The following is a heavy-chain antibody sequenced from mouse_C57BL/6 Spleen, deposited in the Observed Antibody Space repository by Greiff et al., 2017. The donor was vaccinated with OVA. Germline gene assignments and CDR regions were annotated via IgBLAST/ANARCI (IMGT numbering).Heavy chain of an antibody. J-gene: IGHJ2*01. CDR1: GYTFTSYW. D-gene: IGHD2-4*01. CDR3: ARGNYDYGRGGYDFDY. V-gene: IGHV1-53*01. Sequence: QVQLQQPGTELVKPGASVKLSCKASGYTFTSYWMHWVKQRPGQGLEWIGNINPSNGGTNYNEKFKSKATLTVDKSSSTAYMQLSSLTSEDSAVYYCARGNYDYGRGGYDFDYWGQGTTLTVSS. CDR2: INPSNGGT.